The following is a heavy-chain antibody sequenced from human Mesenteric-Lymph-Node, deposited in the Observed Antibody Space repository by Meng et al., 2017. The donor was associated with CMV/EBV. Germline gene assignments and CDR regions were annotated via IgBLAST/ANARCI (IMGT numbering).Heavy chain of an antibody. J-gene: IGHJ4*02. D-gene: IGHD3-10*01. Sequence: ASVKVSCKTSGYTFTTYEISWGRQAPGQGLEWMGWISASNGDTNYAQHLQGRVTMTTDTSTSAAYLELRSLRSDDTAAYYCARGGGKYYFDCWGQGTLVTVSS. CDR3: ARGGGKYYFDC. V-gene: IGHV1-18*01. CDR2: ISASNGDT. CDR1: GYTFTTYE.